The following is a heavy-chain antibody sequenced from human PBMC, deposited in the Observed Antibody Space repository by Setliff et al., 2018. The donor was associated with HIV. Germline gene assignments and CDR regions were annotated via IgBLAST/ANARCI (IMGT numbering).Heavy chain of an antibody. D-gene: IGHD3-22*01. CDR2: MNPNSGNT. CDR3: ARSRRDSYDRGRRNHYYIDV. Sequence: ASVKVSCKASGYTFSSYDINWVRQATGQGLEWKGWMNPNSGNTGYAQKFQGRVTMTRDTSIGTAYMELNNLKYEDTAVYYCARSRRDSYDRGRRNHYYIDVWGKGTPVTVAS. CDR1: GYTFSSYD. V-gene: IGHV1-8*02. J-gene: IGHJ6*03.